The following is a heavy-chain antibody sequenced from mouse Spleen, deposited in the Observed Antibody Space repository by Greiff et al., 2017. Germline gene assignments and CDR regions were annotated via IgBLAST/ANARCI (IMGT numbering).Heavy chain of an antibody. Sequence: QVQLQQSGAELVRPGASVTLSCKASGYTFTDYEMHWVKQTPVHGLEWIGAIDPETGGTAYNQKFKGKAILTADKSSSTAYMELRSLTSEDSAVYYCTRMGYYGYYFDYWGQGTTLTVSS. D-gene: IGHD1-1*01. CDR3: TRMGYYGYYFDY. J-gene: IGHJ2*01. CDR2: IDPETGGT. V-gene: IGHV1-15*01. CDR1: GYTFTDYE.